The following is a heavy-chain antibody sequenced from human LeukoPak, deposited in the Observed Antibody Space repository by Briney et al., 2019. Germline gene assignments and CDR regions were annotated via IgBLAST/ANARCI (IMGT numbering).Heavy chain of an antibody. J-gene: IGHJ5*02. Sequence: PSETLSLTCTVSGGPISSSSYYWGWIRQPPGKGLEWIGSIYYSGSTYHNPSLKSRVTISVDTSKNQFSLKLSSVTAADPAVYYCARHDYSNYANWFDPLGQGTLVTVSS. D-gene: IGHD4-11*01. CDR2: IYYSGST. CDR1: GGPISSSSYY. V-gene: IGHV4-39*01. CDR3: ARHDYSNYANWFDP.